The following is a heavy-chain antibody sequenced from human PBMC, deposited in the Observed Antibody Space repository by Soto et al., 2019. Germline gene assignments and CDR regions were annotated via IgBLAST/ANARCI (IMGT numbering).Heavy chain of an antibody. CDR1: GFTFSDHS. CDR2: SRNKANSYTT. D-gene: IGHD2-2*02. Sequence: EVQLVESGGGLVQPGGSLRLSCAVSGFTFSDHSMDWVRQAPGKGLEWVGRSRNKANSYTTEYAASVKGRFIISRDDSKNSLYLQMNSLQTEDTAVYYCARGYTKKTDSGSYFDSWGQGTLVTVSS. V-gene: IGHV3-72*01. J-gene: IGHJ4*02. CDR3: ARGYTKKTDSGSYFDS.